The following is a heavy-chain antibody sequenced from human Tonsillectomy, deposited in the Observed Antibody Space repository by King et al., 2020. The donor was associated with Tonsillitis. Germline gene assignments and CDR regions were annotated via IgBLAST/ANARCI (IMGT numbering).Heavy chain of an antibody. Sequence: VKLVESGGGLIQPGGSLRLSCAASGLTVSSNYMTWVRQAPGQGLEWISVIYSGGDTYYADSVKGRFTISRDDSKNTLYLQMNNLRVADTAVYFCARRESYYYYLDVCGKGTTVTFSS. CDR3: ARRESYYYYLDV. V-gene: IGHV3-53*01. J-gene: IGHJ6*03. D-gene: IGHD3-10*01. CDR1: GLTVSSNY. CDR2: IYSGGDT.